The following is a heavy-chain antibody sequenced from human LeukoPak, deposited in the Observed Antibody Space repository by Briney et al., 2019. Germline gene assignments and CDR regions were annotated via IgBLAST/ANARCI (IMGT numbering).Heavy chain of an antibody. CDR1: GYTFTGYY. CDR2: INPNSGGT. CDR3: AGGSGSYYNPAEAFDI. V-gene: IGHV1-2*02. Sequence: ASVKVSCKASGYTFTGYYMHWVRQAPGQGLEWMGWINPNSGGTNYAQKFQGRVTMTRDTSISTAYMELSRLRSDDTAVYYCAGGSGSYYNPAEAFDIWGQGTMVTVSS. J-gene: IGHJ3*02. D-gene: IGHD3-10*01.